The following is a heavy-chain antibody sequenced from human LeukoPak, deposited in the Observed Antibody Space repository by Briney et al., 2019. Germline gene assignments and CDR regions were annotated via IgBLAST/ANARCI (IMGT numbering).Heavy chain of an antibody. J-gene: IGHJ4*02. CDR2: IYTSGST. V-gene: IGHV4-4*09. D-gene: IGHD5-18*01. CDR1: GGSICSYQ. CDR3: ARFGVDGYSYGYVDF. Sequence: SETLSLTCTVSGGSICSYQWSWIRQPPGKGLEWIGYIYTSGSTNYNPSLKSRVTISVDTSKNRFSLTLRSVTAADTAVYYCARFGVDGYSYGYVDFWGQGLLVTVSS.